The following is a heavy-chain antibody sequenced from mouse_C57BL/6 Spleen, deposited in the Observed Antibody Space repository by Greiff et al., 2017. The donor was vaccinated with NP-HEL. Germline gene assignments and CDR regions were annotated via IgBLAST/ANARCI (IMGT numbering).Heavy chain of an antibody. J-gene: IGHJ4*01. V-gene: IGHV10-1*01. CDR1: GFSFNTYA. CDR2: IRSKSNNYAT. CDR3: VRHGGSTMINYYAMDY. Sequence: EVKLVESGGGLVQPKGSLKLSCAASGFSFNTYAMNWVRQAPGKGLEWVARIRSKSNNYATYYADSVKDRFTISRDDSESMLYLQMNNLKTEDTAMYYCVRHGGSTMINYYAMDYWGQGTSVTVSS. D-gene: IGHD2-4*01.